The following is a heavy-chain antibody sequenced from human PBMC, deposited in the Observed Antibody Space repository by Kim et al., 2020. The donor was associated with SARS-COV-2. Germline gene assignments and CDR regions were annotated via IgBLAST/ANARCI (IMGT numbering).Heavy chain of an antibody. J-gene: IGHJ6*02. V-gene: IGHV3-21*01. D-gene: IGHD3-16*01. Sequence: GGSLRLSCAASGFTFSTYNMNWVRQAPGKGLEWVSWIDSSGNFVFYADSVRGRFTISRDDAKSSLYLEMASLRAEDTAVYYCARDGAVPGVRGFYYYYAMDVWGQRTTVTVSS. CDR1: GFTFSTYN. CDR3: ARDGAVPGVRGFYYYYAMDV. CDR2: IDSSGNFV.